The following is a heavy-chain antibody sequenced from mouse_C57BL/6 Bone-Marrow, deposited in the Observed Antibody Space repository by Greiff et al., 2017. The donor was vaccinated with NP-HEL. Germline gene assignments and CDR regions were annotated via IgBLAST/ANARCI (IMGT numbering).Heavy chain of an antibody. CDR2: IYPRSGNT. J-gene: IGHJ2*01. CDR1: GYTFTSYG. D-gene: IGHD3-2*02. Sequence: VQLQQSGAELARPGASVKLSCKASGYTFTSYGISWVKQRTGQGLEWIGEIYPRSGNTYYNEKFKGKATLTADKSSSTAYMELRSLTSEDSAVYFCARWGTAQALLAYWGQGTTLTVSS. CDR3: ARWGTAQALLAY. V-gene: IGHV1-81*01.